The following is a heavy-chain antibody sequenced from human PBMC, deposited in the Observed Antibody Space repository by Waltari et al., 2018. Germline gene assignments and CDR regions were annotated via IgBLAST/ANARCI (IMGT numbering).Heavy chain of an antibody. J-gene: IGHJ4*02. V-gene: IGHV4-4*02. D-gene: IGHD6-25*01. CDR2: IYHNGST. CDR1: GGSLRSTHW. Sequence: QVQLQESGPGLVKPSGTLSLPCAVSGGSLRSTHWWSWVRQPPGRGLEWIGEIYHNGSTSYNPSLGRRVTVSVDKSKNQFSLKVTSVTAADTAVYYCARDAIRAALDHWGPGILVTVSS. CDR3: ARDAIRAALDH.